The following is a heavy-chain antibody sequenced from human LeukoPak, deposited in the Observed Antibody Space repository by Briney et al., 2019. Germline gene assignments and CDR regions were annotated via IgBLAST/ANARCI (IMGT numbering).Heavy chain of an antibody. CDR1: GYTFTGYY. CDR2: ISPNSGAT. V-gene: IGHV1-2*02. CDR3: ARLGGGSSWSNFDF. D-gene: IGHD6-13*01. Sequence: EASVKVSCKASGYTFTGYYMHWVRQAPGQGLEWMGWISPNSGATNYAQNFQARVTMTGDTSISTAYMELNSLRSDDTAVYYCARLGGGSSWSNFDFWGQGTLVTVSS. J-gene: IGHJ4*02.